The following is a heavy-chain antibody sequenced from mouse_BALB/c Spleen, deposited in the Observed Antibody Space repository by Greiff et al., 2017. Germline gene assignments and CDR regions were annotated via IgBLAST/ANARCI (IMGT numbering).Heavy chain of an antibody. CDR1: GYTFTDYW. V-gene: IGHV1-69*01. Sequence: QVQLQQSGAELVMPGASVKMSCKASGYTFTDYWMHWVKQRPGQGLEWIGAIDTSDSYTSYNQKFKGKATLTVDESSSTAYMQLSSLTSEDSAVYYCARDDAMDYWGQGTSVTVSS. J-gene: IGHJ4*01. CDR2: IDTSDSYT. CDR3: ARDDAMDY.